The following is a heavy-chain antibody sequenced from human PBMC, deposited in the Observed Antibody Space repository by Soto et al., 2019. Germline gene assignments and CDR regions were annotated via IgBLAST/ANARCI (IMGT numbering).Heavy chain of an antibody. J-gene: IGHJ4*01. CDR3: ARDNWNSY. V-gene: IGHV3-74*01. D-gene: IGHD1-7*01. Sequence: EVQLVESGGGLVQPGGSVRLSCAASGFTFSSYWMHCVRQAPGKGLMWVSRIHNDGSTTRYADSVKGRFTISRDNAKNTLYLQMSILGAEDTAVYYCARDNWNSYWGQGTLVTVSS. CDR2: IHNDGSTT. CDR1: GFTFSSYW.